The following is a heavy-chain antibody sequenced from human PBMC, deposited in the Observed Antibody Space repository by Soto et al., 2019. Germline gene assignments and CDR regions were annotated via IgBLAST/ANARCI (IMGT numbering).Heavy chain of an antibody. CDR3: AREEGAFDI. J-gene: IGHJ3*02. CDR1: GFIFNSYV. V-gene: IGHV3-33*08. Sequence: QVQLVESGGGVVQPGRSLTLSCAASGFIFNSYVRHWVRQAPGKGLEWVTLIWYDGSNKYYADSVKGRFTISRDNSKNTLYLQLNSLSSEDTAVYFCAREEGAFDIWGQGTMFTVSS. CDR2: IWYDGSNK.